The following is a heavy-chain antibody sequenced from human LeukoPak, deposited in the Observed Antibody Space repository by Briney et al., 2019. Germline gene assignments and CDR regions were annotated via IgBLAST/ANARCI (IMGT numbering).Heavy chain of an antibody. Sequence: SETLSLTCTVSGGSISSSSYYWGWIRQPPGKGLEWIGSIYYSGSTYYNPSLKSRATISVDTSKNQFSLKLSSVTAADAAVYYCARRGSYYLEGHYWGQGTLVTVSS. CDR2: IYYSGST. CDR3: ARRGSYYLEGHY. V-gene: IGHV4-39*01. J-gene: IGHJ4*02. CDR1: GGSISSSSYY. D-gene: IGHD1-26*01.